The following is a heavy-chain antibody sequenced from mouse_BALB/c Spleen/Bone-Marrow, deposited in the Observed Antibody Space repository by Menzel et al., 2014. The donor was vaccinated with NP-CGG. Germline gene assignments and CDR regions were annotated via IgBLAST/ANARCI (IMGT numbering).Heavy chain of an antibody. CDR1: GCSLTDYC. J-gene: IGHJ2*01. D-gene: IGHD1-1*01. Sequence: VKLQESGAGLVAPSQSLSITCTASGCSLTDYCVHWVCQPPGKGLEWLGIIGIGGSTNYNSAIMSRLSIDKDNSKSQVFLKMNSLQTDDTAMYYYARASYYYGCGYDYWGQGTTLTVSS. CDR2: IGIGGST. V-gene: IGHV2-9*02. CDR3: ARASYYYGCGYDY.